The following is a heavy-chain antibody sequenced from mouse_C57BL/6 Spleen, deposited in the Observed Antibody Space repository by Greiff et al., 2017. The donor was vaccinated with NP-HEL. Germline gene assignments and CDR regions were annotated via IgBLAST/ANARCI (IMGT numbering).Heavy chain of an antibody. V-gene: IGHV5-15*01. CDR2: ISNLAYSI. Sequence: EVKLMESGGGLVQPGGSLKLSCAASGFTFSDYGMAWVRQAPRKGPEWVAFISNLAYSIYYADTVTGRFTISRENAKNTLYLEMSSLRSEDTAMYYCARSGTYFDVWGTGTTVTVSS. J-gene: IGHJ1*03. CDR1: GFTFSDYG. D-gene: IGHD4-1*01. CDR3: ARSGTYFDV.